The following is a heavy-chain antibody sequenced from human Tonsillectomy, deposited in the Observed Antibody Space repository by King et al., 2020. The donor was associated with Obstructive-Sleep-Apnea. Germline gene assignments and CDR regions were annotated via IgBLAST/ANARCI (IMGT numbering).Heavy chain of an antibody. V-gene: IGHV3-15*01. J-gene: IGHJ4*02. Sequence: VQLVESGGGLVKPGGTLTLSCAGSGFHFSTTWMSWVRQPPGKGLEWIGRLLSERDGGAIDYVAPVKGRFTISRDDSRDTVYLQMNSLKIEDTGVYYCTTDPRFWGQGTLVTVSS. CDR1: GFHFSTTW. CDR3: TTDPRF. CDR2: LLSERDGGAI.